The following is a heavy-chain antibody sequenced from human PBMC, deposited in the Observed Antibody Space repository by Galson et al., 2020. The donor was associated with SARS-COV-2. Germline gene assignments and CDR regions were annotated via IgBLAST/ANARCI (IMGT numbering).Heavy chain of an antibody. J-gene: IGHJ4*02. Sequence: SETLSLTCAVYGGSFSGYYWSWIRQPPGKGLEWIGAINHSGSTNYNPSLKSRVTISVDTSKNQFSLKLSSVTAADTAVYYCARGWRYGVTDYWGQGTLVTVSS. CDR3: ARGWRYGVTDY. CDR1: GGSFSGYY. V-gene: IGHV4-34*01. D-gene: IGHD3-10*01. CDR2: INHSGST.